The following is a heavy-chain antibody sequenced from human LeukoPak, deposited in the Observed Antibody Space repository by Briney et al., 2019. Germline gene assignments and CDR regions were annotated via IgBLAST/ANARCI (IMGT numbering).Heavy chain of an antibody. CDR1: GFTFSSYA. Sequence: GGSLRLSCAASGFTFSSYAMSWVRQAPGKGLEWVSAISGSGGSTYYADSVKGRFTISRDNSKNTLYLQMNSLRAEDTTVYYCAKDRRGSYYFDYWGQGTLVTVSS. J-gene: IGHJ4*02. CDR2: ISGSGGST. CDR3: AKDRRGSYYFDY. D-gene: IGHD1-26*01. V-gene: IGHV3-23*01.